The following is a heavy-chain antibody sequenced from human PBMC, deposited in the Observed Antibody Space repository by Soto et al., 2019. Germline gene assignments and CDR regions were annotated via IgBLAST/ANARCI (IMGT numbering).Heavy chain of an antibody. CDR2: VYYTGTT. J-gene: IGHJ4*02. D-gene: IGHD5-12*01. V-gene: IGHV4-59*07. CDR1: GASINHNY. CDR3: AKYRRTDAEGYRLDF. Sequence: SDTLSLTCSVSGASINHNYWSRIRQSPGRGLEWIGFVYYTGTTTTKYNPSLQSRVAMSVDSPKNQFSLKLTSMTAADTAFYYCAKYRRTDAEGYRLDFWGPGTLVTVSS.